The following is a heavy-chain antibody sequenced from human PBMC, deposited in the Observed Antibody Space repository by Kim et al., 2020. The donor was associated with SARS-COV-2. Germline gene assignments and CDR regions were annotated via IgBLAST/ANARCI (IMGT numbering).Heavy chain of an antibody. V-gene: IGHV3-66*01. J-gene: IGHJ6*03. Sequence: GGSLRLSCAASGFTVSSNYMSWVRQAPGKGLEWVSVIYSGGSTYYADSVKGRFTISRDNSKNTLYLQMNSLRAEDTAVYYCARGPPVSTYYYYMDVWGKGTPVTVSS. CDR3: ARGPPVSTYYYYMDV. CDR1: GFTVSSNY. CDR2: IYSGGST.